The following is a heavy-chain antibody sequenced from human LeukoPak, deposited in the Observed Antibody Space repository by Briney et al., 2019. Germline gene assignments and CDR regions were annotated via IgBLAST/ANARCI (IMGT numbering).Heavy chain of an antibody. J-gene: IGHJ4*02. V-gene: IGHV3-23*01. D-gene: IGHD2-15*01. Sequence: GGSLRLSCAASGFTFSNYAFYWVRQAPEKGLEWVSTITVSGDTTFYADSVEGRFTISRDNSENTLYLQMNSLRAEDTAIYYCAKRCCSGGGCYWCSDYWGQGTLVTVSS. CDR3: AKRCCSGGGCYWCSDY. CDR1: GFTFSNYA. CDR2: ITVSGDTT.